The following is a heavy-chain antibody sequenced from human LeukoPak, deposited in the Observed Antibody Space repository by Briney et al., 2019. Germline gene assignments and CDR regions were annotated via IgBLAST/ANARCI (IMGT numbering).Heavy chain of an antibody. V-gene: IGHV4-39*07. Sequence: SETLSLTCTVSGGSISGSSYYWGWIRQPPGKGLEWIGSMYYSGSTYYNPSLKSRVTISVDTSKNQFSLKLSSVTAADTAVYYCARDEGDYMDVWGKGTTVTISS. CDR2: MYYSGST. CDR3: ARDEGDYMDV. CDR1: GGSISGSSYY. J-gene: IGHJ6*03.